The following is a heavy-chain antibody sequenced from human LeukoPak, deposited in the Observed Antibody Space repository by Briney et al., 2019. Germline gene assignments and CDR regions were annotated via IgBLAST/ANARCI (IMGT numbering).Heavy chain of an antibody. J-gene: IGHJ4*02. Sequence: GGSLRLSCAASGFTFSSYSMNWVRQAPGKGLEWVSYISSSSTIYYADSVKGRFTISRDNAKNSLYLQMNSLRAEDTAVYYCARDGATVTTGTFDYWGQGTLVTVSS. D-gene: IGHD4-17*01. V-gene: IGHV3-48*01. CDR3: ARDGATVTTGTFDY. CDR1: GFTFSSYS. CDR2: ISSSSTI.